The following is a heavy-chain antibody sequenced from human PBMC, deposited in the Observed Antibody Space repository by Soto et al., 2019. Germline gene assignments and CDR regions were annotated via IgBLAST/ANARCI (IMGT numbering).Heavy chain of an antibody. V-gene: IGHV3-30*18. Sequence: GGSLRLSCAASGFTFSSSGMHWVRQAPGKGLEWVAVISYDGSNKYYADSVKGRFTISRDNSKNTLYLQMNSLRAEDTAVYYCAKGRYCSGGSCYGEGEYFDLWGRGTLVTVSS. J-gene: IGHJ2*01. CDR3: AKGRYCSGGSCYGEGEYFDL. CDR2: ISYDGSNK. CDR1: GFTFSSSG. D-gene: IGHD2-15*01.